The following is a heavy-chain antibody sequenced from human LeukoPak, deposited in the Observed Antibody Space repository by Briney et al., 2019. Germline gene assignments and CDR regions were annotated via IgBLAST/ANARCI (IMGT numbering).Heavy chain of an antibody. CDR1: GYTFTSYY. CDR2: INPSGGST. J-gene: IGHJ3*02. V-gene: IGHV1-46*01. Sequence: ASVKVSCKASGYTFTSYYMHWVRQAPGQGLEWMGIINPSGGSTSYAQKFQGRVTMTRDMSTSTVYMELSSLRSEDTAVYYCAREVAYCSGGSCQDAFDIWGQGTMVTVSS. CDR3: AREVAYCSGGSCQDAFDI. D-gene: IGHD2-15*01.